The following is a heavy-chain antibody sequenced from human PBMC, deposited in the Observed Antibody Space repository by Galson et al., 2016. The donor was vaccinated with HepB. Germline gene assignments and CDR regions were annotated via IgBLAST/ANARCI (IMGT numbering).Heavy chain of an antibody. V-gene: IGHV3-64D*09. CDR1: GLTFSSYA. Sequence: SLRLSCAASGLTFSSYAMHWARQAPGKGLEYVSAISSNGGSTYYADSVKGRFTISRDNSKNTLYLQMSSLRAEDTAVYYCARATHTITYYYDSSGYKVDAFDIWGQGTMVTVSS. CDR3: ARATHTITYYYDSSGYKVDAFDI. J-gene: IGHJ3*02. D-gene: IGHD3-22*01. CDR2: ISSNGGST.